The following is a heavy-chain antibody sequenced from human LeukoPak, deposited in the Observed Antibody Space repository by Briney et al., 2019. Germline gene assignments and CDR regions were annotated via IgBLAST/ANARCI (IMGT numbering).Heavy chain of an antibody. CDR1: GFTFSSYS. V-gene: IGHV3-21*01. D-gene: IGHD2-2*01. Sequence: GGSLRLSCAASGFTFSSYSMIWVRQARGKGLEWVSSISSSSSYIYYADSVKGRFTISRDNAKNSLYLQMNSLRAEDTAVYYCAREEVVVVPAALYYYYGMDVWGQGTTVTVSS. CDR2: ISSSSSYI. CDR3: AREEVVVVPAALYYYYGMDV. J-gene: IGHJ6*02.